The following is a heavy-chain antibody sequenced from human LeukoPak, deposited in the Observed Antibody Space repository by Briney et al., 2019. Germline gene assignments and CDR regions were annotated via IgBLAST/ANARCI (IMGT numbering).Heavy chain of an antibody. CDR3: ARPNITSYYDSRAYDAFDV. J-gene: IGHJ3*01. D-gene: IGHD3-22*01. CDR2: IYPDDSDT. V-gene: IGHV5-51*01. Sequence: GESLKISCKGSGYRFNAYWIAWVRQMAGKGLEWMGIIYPDDSDTRDSLSFQCQVSSSAAKSVRTAYLQWSSMKASDTAMYYCARPNITSYYDSRAYDAFDVWGQGTMVTVSS. CDR1: GYRFNAYW.